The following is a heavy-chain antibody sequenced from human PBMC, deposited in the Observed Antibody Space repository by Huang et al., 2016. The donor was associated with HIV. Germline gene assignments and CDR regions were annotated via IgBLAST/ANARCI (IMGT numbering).Heavy chain of an antibody. CDR3: AKDPYSSSWFDHFDY. CDR2: ISGGGGST. J-gene: IGHJ4*02. CDR1: GFTFSSYA. V-gene: IGHV3-23*01. Sequence: EVQLLESGGGLVQPGGSLRLSCAASGFTFSSYAMSWVRQAPGKGLEWVSVISGGGGSTYYADSVKGRFTISRDNSENTLYLQMNSLRAEDAAVYYCAKDPYSSSWFDHFDYWGQGTLVTVSS. D-gene: IGHD6-13*01.